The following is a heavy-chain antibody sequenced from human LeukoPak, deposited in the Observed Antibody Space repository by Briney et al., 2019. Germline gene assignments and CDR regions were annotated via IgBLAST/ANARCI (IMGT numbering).Heavy chain of an antibody. D-gene: IGHD1-26*01. CDR3: AKEGEYGAFDI. CDR2: TSGSGGST. V-gene: IGHV3-23*01. CDR1: GFNFSSYA. Sequence: GGSLRLSCAASGFNFSSYAMSWVRQAPGKGLEWVSGTSGSGGSTYHADSVKGRSTISRDNSKNTLYLQMNSLRAEDTAVYYCAKEGEYGAFDIWGQGTMVTVSS. J-gene: IGHJ3*02.